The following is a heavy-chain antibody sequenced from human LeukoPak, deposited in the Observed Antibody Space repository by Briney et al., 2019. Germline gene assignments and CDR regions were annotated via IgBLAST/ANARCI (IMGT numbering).Heavy chain of an antibody. J-gene: IGHJ4*02. CDR1: GLRVTDAW. CDR3: TGPPD. Sequence: PGGSLRLSCAATGLRVTDAWMAWVRQAPGKGPEWVGRVKSKSDGGTADYAASVKGRFTISTDDSKNILYLQMNNLKAEDTALYYCTGPPDWGQGTLVTVSS. V-gene: IGHV3-15*01. CDR2: VKSKSDGGTA.